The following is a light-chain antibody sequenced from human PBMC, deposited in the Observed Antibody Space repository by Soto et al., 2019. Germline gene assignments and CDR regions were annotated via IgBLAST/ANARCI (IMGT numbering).Light chain of an antibody. CDR1: QGIDSS. Sequence: AILLTQSPSSLSASVGDSVTITCRASQGIDSSFAWYQQKPGKVPKLLIYAASSLQSGVASRFSGSGSGTDFTLTISSLQPEDFAVNYCQQRENWPLTFGGGTKVDIK. V-gene: IGKV1D-13*01. J-gene: IGKJ4*01. CDR2: AAS. CDR3: QQRENWPLT.